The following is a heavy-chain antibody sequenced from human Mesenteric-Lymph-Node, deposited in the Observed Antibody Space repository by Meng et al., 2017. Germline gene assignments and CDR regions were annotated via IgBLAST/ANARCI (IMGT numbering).Heavy chain of an antibody. J-gene: IGHJ3*02. Sequence: GSLRLSCAVNGVSLSGHYWSWIRQPPGKGLEWIGEINYTGSSNNNPSLKSRVRISVDTSKNHFSLSLSAVTAADTAVYYCARGRGGYDPHAFDSWGQGTMVTVSS. V-gene: IGHV4-34*01. CDR3: ARGRGGYDPHAFDS. CDR1: GVSLSGHY. D-gene: IGHD5-12*01. CDR2: INYTGSS.